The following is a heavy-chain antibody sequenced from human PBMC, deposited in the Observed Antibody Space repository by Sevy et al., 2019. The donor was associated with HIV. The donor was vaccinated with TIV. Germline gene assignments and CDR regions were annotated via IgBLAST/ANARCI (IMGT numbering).Heavy chain of an antibody. D-gene: IGHD3-10*01. V-gene: IGHV3-21*01. CDR3: ARPYGSGSWEAFDL. J-gene: IGHJ3*01. CDR2: ISFSINYI. CDR1: GFTFSTYP. Sequence: GGSLRLSCAASGFTFSTYPMNWVRQAPGKGLEWVSSISFSINYIYYADSVKGRFTIFRDNAKNSVYLQMNSLRVEDTAVYYCARPYGSGSWEAFDLWGQGTLVTVSS.